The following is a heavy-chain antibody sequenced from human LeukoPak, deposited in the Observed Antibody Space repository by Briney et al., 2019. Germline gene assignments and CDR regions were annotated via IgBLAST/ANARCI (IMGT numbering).Heavy chain of an antibody. D-gene: IGHD6-19*01. CDR2: IYHSGST. V-gene: IGHV4-39*01. CDR1: GGSISSSSYY. J-gene: IGHJ4*02. CDR3: ARQGTRSGPIDY. Sequence: PSETLSLTCTVSGGSISSSSYYWGWIRQPPGKGLERIGSIYHSGSTYYNPSLKSRVTISVDTSKNQFSLKLSSVTAADTAVYYCARQGTRSGPIDYWGQGTLLTVSS.